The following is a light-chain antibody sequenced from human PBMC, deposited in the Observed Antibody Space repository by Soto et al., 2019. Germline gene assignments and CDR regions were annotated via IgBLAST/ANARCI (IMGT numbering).Light chain of an antibody. J-gene: IGLJ3*02. CDR2: EVN. V-gene: IGLV2-14*01. CDR1: SSDVAGYNY. Sequence: QSALTQPASVSGSPGQSITISCTGTSSDVAGYNYVSWYQQYPGKVPKLVIYEVNNRPSGVSYRFSGSKSGNTASLTISGLQAEDEADYYCSSYTGINTQVFGGGTKLTGL. CDR3: SSYTGINTQV.